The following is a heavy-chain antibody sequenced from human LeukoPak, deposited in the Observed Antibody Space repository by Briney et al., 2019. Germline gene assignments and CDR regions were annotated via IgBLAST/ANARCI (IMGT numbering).Heavy chain of an antibody. CDR2: ISHSGST. V-gene: IGHV4-34*01. J-gene: IGHJ4*02. CDR3: ARDPIVATIRGYYFDY. CDR1: GGSLSGHS. D-gene: IGHD5-12*01. Sequence: SSETLSLTCAVYGGSLSGHSWSWIRQSPGKGLEWIGEISHSGSTTYNSPLNSRVTISVDTSKNQFSLRLSSVTAADTAVYYCARDPIVATIRGYYFDYWGQGTLVTVSS.